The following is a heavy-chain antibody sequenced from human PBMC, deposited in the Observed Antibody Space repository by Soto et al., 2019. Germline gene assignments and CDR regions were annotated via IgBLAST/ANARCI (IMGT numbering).Heavy chain of an antibody. Sequence: EVQLVESGGGLVQPGGSLRLSCAASGIIVKSNYMNWVRQAPGKGLEWVSIIYSVGSTYYADSVKGRFTISRHDSKDTLYLQMSSLRSEDTATYYCARGVFGQPDSWGQGTLVIVSS. D-gene: IGHD2-21*01. CDR1: GIIVKSNY. J-gene: IGHJ5*01. CDR2: IYSVGST. CDR3: ARGVFGQPDS. V-gene: IGHV3-53*04.